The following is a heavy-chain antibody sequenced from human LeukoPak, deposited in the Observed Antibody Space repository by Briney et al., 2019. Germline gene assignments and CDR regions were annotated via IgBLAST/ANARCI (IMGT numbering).Heavy chain of an antibody. CDR1: GXTFSDAW. J-gene: IGHJ4*02. D-gene: IGHD1-26*01. Sequence: GGSLRLSCAASGXTFSDAWMTWVRQAPGKGLEWVGRIKSKSHGGTTDYAAPVKDRFTISRDDSKSTLYLQMNSLKTEDTAVYYCTTGWVWGQGTLVTVSS. V-gene: IGHV3-15*01. CDR2: IKSKSHGGTT. CDR3: TTGWV.